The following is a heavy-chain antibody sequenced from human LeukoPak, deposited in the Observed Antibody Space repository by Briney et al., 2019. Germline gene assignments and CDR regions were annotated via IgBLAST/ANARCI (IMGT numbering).Heavy chain of an antibody. CDR2: IHHTGST. V-gene: IGHV4-4*02. Sequence: SETLSLTCAVSGDSMSSIDWWSWVRQPPGKGLEWIGEIHHTGSTNYNPSLRSRVTISVDKSKNQFSLNFNSMSAADSAVYYCAANGYYTIEYWGQGTLVTVSS. CDR1: GDSMSSIDW. D-gene: IGHD1-26*01. J-gene: IGHJ4*02. CDR3: AANGYYTIEY.